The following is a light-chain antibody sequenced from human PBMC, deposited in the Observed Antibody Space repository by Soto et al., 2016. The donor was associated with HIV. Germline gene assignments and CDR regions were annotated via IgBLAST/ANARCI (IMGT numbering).Light chain of an antibody. Sequence: SYVLTQPPSVSVAPGKTARITCGGNNIGTKSVHWYQQKPGQAPVLVVYDDFDRPSGIPERFSGSNSGSAATLTISRVEAGDEADYYCQVWHTDGDNYVFGPGTKVTVL. CDR1: NIGTKS. CDR2: DDF. J-gene: IGLJ1*01. CDR3: QVWHTDGDNYV. V-gene: IGLV3-21*03.